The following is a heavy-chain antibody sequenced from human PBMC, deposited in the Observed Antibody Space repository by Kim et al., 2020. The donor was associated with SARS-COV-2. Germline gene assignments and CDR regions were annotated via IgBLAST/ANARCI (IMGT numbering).Heavy chain of an antibody. CDR2: ISGSGGST. CDR1: GFTFSSYA. Sequence: GGSLRLSCAASGFTFSSYAMSWVRQAPGKGLEWVSAISGSGGSTYYADSVKGRFTISRDNSKNTLYLQMNSLRAEDTAVYYCAKDLNYYDSMGYYYGMDVWGQGTTVTVSS. V-gene: IGHV3-23*01. D-gene: IGHD3-22*01. J-gene: IGHJ6*02. CDR3: AKDLNYYDSMGYYYGMDV.